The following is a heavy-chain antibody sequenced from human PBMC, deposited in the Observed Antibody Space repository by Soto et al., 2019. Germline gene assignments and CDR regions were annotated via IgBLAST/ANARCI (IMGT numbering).Heavy chain of an antibody. CDR2: IRPDGSET. CDR1: GFTFTDFY. J-gene: IGHJ4*02. D-gene: IGHD4-4*01. Sequence: EVQLVQSGGGLVQPGGSLRLSCVGSGFTFTDFYMNWVRQAPGKGLEWVANIRPDGSETNYVESVKGRFTTSRDNANNSLFPQMNSLRADDTAVYYCAGWGGHDYNYWGQGILVTVSS. V-gene: IGHV3-7*03. CDR3: AGWGGHDYNY.